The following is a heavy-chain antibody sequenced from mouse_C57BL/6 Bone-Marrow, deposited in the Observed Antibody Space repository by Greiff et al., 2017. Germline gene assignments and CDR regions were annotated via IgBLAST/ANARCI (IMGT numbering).Heavy chain of an antibody. CDR3: ARIYYGSSYAFAY. V-gene: IGHV1-72*01. CDR1: GYTFTSYW. Sequence: QVQLQQPGAELVKPGASVKLSCKASGYTFTSYWMHWVKQRPGRGLEWIGRIDPTSGGTKYNEKFKSKATLTVDKPSSPAYMQLSSLTSEDSAVYYCARIYYGSSYAFAYWGQGTLVTVSA. D-gene: IGHD1-1*01. CDR2: IDPTSGGT. J-gene: IGHJ3*01.